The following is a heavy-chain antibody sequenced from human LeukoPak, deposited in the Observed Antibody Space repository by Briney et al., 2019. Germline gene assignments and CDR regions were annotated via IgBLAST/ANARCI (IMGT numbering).Heavy chain of an antibody. CDR3: ARLTYSSGWCFGY. CDR2: IYYSGST. D-gene: IGHD6-19*01. CDR1: GGSISSSSYY. V-gene: IGHV4-39*01. Sequence: SETLSLTCTVSGGSISSSSYYWGWIRQPPGKGLEWIGSIYYSGSTYYNPSLKSRVTISVDTSKNQFSLKLSSVTAADTAVYYCARLTYSSGWCFGYWGQGTLVTVSS. J-gene: IGHJ4*02.